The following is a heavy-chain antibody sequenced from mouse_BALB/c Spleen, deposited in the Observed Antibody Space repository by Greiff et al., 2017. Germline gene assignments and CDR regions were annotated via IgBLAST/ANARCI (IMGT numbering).Heavy chain of an antibody. V-gene: IGHV14-4*02. Sequence: EVQLQQSGAELVRSGASVKLSCTASGFNIKDYYMHWVKQRPEQGLEWIGWIDPENGDTEYAPKFQGKATMTADTSSNTAYLQLSSLTSEDTAVYYCNGRGSLGSLMDYWGQGTSVTVSS. CDR1: GFNIKDYY. J-gene: IGHJ4*01. CDR2: IDPENGDT. D-gene: IGHD3-3*01. CDR3: NGRGSLGSLMDY.